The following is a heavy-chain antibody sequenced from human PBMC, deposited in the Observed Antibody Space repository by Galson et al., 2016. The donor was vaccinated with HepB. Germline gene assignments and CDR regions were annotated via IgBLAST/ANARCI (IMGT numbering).Heavy chain of an antibody. D-gene: IGHD2-21*02. CDR1: GSTLTGHY. CDR2: TNPSSGAA. Sequence: SVKVSCKASGSTLTGHYIHWVRQAPGQGLEWVGWTNPSSGAAKFVQKLQDRVTVTRDTSTTTMYMEVSSLTSDDTALYYCARGRRQSVTQEGFDIWGQGTMVIVSS. CDR3: ARGRRQSVTQEGFDI. V-gene: IGHV1-2*02. J-gene: IGHJ3*02.